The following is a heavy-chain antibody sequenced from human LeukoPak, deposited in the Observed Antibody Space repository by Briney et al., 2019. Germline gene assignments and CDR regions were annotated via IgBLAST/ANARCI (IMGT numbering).Heavy chain of an antibody. V-gene: IGHV3-23*01. CDR3: APHDFWSRRGFDY. D-gene: IGHD3-3*01. J-gene: IGHJ4*02. CDR1: GFTFSSYA. Sequence: PGGSLRLSCAASGFTFSSYAMSWVRQAPGKGLEWVSAISGSGGSTYYADSVKGRFTISRDNSKNTLYLQMNSLRAEDTAVYHCAPHDFWSRRGFDYWGQGTLVTVSS. CDR2: ISGSGGST.